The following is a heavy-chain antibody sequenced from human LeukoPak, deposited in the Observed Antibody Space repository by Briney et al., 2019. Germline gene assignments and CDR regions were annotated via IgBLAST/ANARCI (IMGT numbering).Heavy chain of an antibody. J-gene: IGHJ3*02. CDR3: ATGRNLEAYEI. CDR1: GFTFSNYG. Sequence: GGSPRLSCVASGFTFSNYGMHWVRQAPGKGLEWVTTISYDGNDEYYADSVKGRFTISRDNSKNTLYLEMSSLRIEDTAVYYCATGRNLEAYEIWGQGTMVTVSS. D-gene: IGHD4-23*01. V-gene: IGHV3-30*03. CDR2: ISYDGNDE.